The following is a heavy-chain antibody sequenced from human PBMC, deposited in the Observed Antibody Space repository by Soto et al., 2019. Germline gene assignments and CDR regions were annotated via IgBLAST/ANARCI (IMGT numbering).Heavy chain of an antibody. CDR1: GFTFSSYW. J-gene: IGHJ4*02. CDR2: IKQDGSEK. Sequence: EVQLVESGGGLVQPGGSLRLSCAASGFTFSSYWMSWVRQAPGKGLEWVANIKQDGSEKYYVDSVKGRFTISRDNAKNSLYLQMNSLRDEDTAVYYCARALGIAGYRSSWYNYYFDYWGKGTLVTVSS. D-gene: IGHD6-13*01. CDR3: ARALGIAGYRSSWYNYYFDY. V-gene: IGHV3-7*05.